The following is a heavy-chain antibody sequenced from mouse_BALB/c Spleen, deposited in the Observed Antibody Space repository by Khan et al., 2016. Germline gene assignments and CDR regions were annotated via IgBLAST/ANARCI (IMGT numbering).Heavy chain of an antibody. CDR1: GFNIKDTY. CDR3: ARSGVTTDAMDY. V-gene: IGHV14-3*02. D-gene: IGHD2-1*01. J-gene: IGHJ4*01. CDR2: LDPANGNT. Sequence: VQLKQSGAELVKPGASVKLSCTAAGFNIKDTYLHWVKQRPEQGLEWIGRLDPANGNTKYDPKFQGTATITADTSSNTAYLHLLSLTSEDTAVEFCARSGVTTDAMDYWGQGTSVTVSS.